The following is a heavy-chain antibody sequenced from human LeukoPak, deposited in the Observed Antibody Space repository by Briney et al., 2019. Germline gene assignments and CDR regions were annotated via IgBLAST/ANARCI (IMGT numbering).Heavy chain of an antibody. D-gene: IGHD2-15*01. CDR1: GYSISNGYY. CDR3: ARGEVVVAAMGAWFDP. Sequence: PSETLSLTCTVSGYSISNGYYWGWIRQPPGKGLEWIGYIYYSGSTNYNPSLKSRVTISVDTSKNQFSLKLSSVTAADTAVYYCARGEVVVAAMGAWFDPWGQGTLVTVSS. CDR2: IYYSGST. J-gene: IGHJ5*02. V-gene: IGHV4-59*01.